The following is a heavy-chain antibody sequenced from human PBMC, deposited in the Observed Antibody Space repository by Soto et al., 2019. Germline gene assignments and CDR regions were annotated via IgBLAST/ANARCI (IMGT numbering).Heavy chain of an antibody. CDR2: IYPGDSDT. Sequence: GESLKISCKGSGYSFTSYWIGWVRQMPGKGLEWMGIIYPGDSDTRYSPSFQGQVTISADKSISTAYLQWSSLKASDTAMYYCARGYYYDSSGYWPDAFDIWGQGTIVTVSS. CDR1: GYSFTSYW. V-gene: IGHV5-51*01. J-gene: IGHJ3*02. D-gene: IGHD3-22*01. CDR3: ARGYYYDSSGYWPDAFDI.